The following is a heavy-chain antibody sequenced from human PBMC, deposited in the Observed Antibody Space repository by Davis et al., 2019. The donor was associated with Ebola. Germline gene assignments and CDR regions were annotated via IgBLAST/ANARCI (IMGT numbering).Heavy chain of an antibody. CDR2: INHSGST. CDR3: ARGVGLYDILTGTPSYGMDV. CDR1: GGSLSGYY. J-gene: IGHJ6*01. Sequence: PSETLSLTCGVYGGSLSGYYWNWIRQPPGKELEWIGEINHSGSTNYNPSLKSRVTITLDTSKNQFSLKLSSVTAADTAVYYCARGVGLYDILTGTPSYGMDVWGQGTTVTVSS. D-gene: IGHD3-9*01. V-gene: IGHV4-34*01.